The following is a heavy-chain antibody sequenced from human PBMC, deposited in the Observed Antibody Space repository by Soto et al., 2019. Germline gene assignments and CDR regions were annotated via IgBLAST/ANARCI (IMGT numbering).Heavy chain of an antibody. CDR1: GGSISSPLHY. CDR3: ARYRYGGYFGN. Sequence: SETLSLTCTVSGGSISSPLHYWGWIRQPPGKGLQWIGSMYYSGTTYYNPSLQSRVTISVDTSKNRFSLNLNSVTAADTAVYYCARYRYGGYFGNWGQGTLVTVSS. D-gene: IGHD3-16*01. J-gene: IGHJ4*02. V-gene: IGHV4-39*01. CDR2: MYYSGTT.